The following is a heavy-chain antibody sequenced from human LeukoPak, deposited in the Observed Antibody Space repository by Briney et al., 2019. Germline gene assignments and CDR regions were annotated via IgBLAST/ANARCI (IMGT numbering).Heavy chain of an antibody. CDR2: IYPGGSDT. D-gene: IGHD3-22*01. CDR3: ARRTYDSSAYPTPYYFDY. J-gene: IGHJ4*02. CDR1: GYSFSSYW. Sequence: LGESLKISCKGSGYSFSSYWIGWVRQMPGKGLEWMGIIYPGGSDTRYSPSFQGQVTISADKSISTAYLQWSSLKASDTAMYYCARRTYDSSAYPTPYYFDYWGQGTLVTVSS. V-gene: IGHV5-51*01.